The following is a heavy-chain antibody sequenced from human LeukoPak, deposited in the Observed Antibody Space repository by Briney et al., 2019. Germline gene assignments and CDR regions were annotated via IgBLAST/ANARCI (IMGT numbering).Heavy chain of an antibody. CDR1: GGSLSGYY. Sequence: SETLSLTCAVYGGSLSGYYWSWIRQPPGKGLEWIGEINHSGSTNYNPSLKSRVTISVDTSKNQFSLKLSSVTAADTAVYYCARGRAGRYSYGYHRFDYWGQGTLVTVSS. CDR3: ARGRAGRYSYGYHRFDY. D-gene: IGHD5-18*01. CDR2: INHSGST. J-gene: IGHJ4*02. V-gene: IGHV4-34*01.